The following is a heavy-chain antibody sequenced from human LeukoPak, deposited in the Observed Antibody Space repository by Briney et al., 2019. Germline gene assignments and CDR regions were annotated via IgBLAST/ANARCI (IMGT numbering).Heavy chain of an antibody. Sequence: HTGGSLRLSCAASGFTFSSYAMSWVRQAPGKGLEWVSAISGSGGSTYYADSVKGRFTISRDNSKNTLYLQMDSLRAEDTAVYYCAKTNSHGDYDYWGQGTLVTVSS. CDR1: GFTFSSYA. D-gene: IGHD4-17*01. CDR3: AKTNSHGDYDY. J-gene: IGHJ4*02. V-gene: IGHV3-23*01. CDR2: ISGSGGST.